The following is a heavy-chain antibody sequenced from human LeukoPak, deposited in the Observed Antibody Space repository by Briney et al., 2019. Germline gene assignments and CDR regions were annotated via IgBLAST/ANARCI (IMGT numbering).Heavy chain of an antibody. CDR3: ARAARGAAAEWFDP. CDR1: GGSISSSSYY. V-gene: IGHV4-39*01. D-gene: IGHD6-13*01. Sequence: SETLSRTCTVSGGSISSSSYYWGWIRQPPGKGLEWIGSIYYSGSTYYNPSLKSRVTISVDTSKNQFSLKLSSVTAADTAVYYCARAARGAAAEWFDPWGQGTLVTVSS. J-gene: IGHJ5*02. CDR2: IYYSGST.